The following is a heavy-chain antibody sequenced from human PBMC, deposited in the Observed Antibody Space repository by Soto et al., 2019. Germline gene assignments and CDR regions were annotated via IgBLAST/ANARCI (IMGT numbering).Heavy chain of an antibody. CDR2: ISYDGSNK. CDR1: GFTFSSYA. J-gene: IGHJ4*02. V-gene: IGHV3-30-3*01. D-gene: IGHD3-22*01. Sequence: GGSLRLSCAASGFTFSSYAMHWVRQAPGKGLEWVAVISYDGSNKYYADSVKGRFTISRDNSKNTLYLQMNSLRAEDTAVYYCARDGLGSSGYYGYWGQGTLVTVS. CDR3: ARDGLGSSGYYGY.